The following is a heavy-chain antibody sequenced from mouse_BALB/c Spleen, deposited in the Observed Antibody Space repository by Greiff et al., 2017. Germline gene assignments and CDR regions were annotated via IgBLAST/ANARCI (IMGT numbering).Heavy chain of an antibody. CDR3: ARGRITTWDY. CDR2: IDPENGNT. V-gene: IGHV14-1*02. D-gene: IGHD2-4*01. Sequence: VQLKESGAELVRPGALVKLSCKASGFNIKDYYMHWVKQRPEQGLEWIGWIDPENGNTIYDPKFQGKASITADTSSNTAYLQLSSLTSEDTAVYYCARGRITTWDYWGQGTTLTVSS. CDR1: GFNIKDYY. J-gene: IGHJ2*01.